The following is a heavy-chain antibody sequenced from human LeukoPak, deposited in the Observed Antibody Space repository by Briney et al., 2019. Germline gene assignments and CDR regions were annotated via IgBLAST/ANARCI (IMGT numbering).Heavy chain of an antibody. J-gene: IGHJ4*02. D-gene: IGHD2-2*01. CDR2: INHSGST. V-gene: IGHV4-34*01. CDR1: GGSFSGYY. CDR3: ARRGVVPAARRQFDY. Sequence: SETLSLTCQVYGGSFSGYYWSWIRQPPGKGLEWIGEINHSGSTNYNPSLKSRVTISVDTPKNQFSLKLSSVTAADTAVYYCARRGVVPAARRQFDYWGQGTLVTVSS.